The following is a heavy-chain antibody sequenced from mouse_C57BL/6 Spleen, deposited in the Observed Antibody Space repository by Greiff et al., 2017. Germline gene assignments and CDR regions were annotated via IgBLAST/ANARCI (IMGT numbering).Heavy chain of an antibody. Sequence: VQLQQSGAELIKPGASVKLSCKATGYTFTGYWIEWVKQRPGHGLEWIGEILPGSGRTNYNEKFKGKATFTADTSSNTAYMQLSSLTTEDSAIYYCATYYSKRAMDYWGQGTSVTVSS. CDR2: ILPGSGRT. D-gene: IGHD2-5*01. CDR3: ATYYSKRAMDY. J-gene: IGHJ4*01. V-gene: IGHV1-9*01. CDR1: GYTFTGYW.